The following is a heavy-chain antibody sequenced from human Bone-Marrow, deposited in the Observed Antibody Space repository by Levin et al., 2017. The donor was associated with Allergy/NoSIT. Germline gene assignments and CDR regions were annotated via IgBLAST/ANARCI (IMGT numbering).Heavy chain of an antibody. V-gene: IGHV1-2*02. CDR3: ARELEGGAFDY. CDR1: GYTLSDFY. Sequence: GESLKISCMASGYTLSDFYIHWVRQAPGQGLEWMGWINPLSGATKYAQNFQGRVTMTRDTSITTASMELTRLTSDDTAVYYCARELEGGAFDYWGQGTLVTVSS. D-gene: IGHD1-1*01. J-gene: IGHJ4*02. CDR2: INPLSGAT.